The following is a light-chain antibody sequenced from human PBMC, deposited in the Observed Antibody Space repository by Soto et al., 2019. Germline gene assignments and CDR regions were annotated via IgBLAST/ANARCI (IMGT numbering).Light chain of an antibody. J-gene: IGKJ1*01. Sequence: EIVLTQSPGTLSLSPGERATLSCRASQSVSSSYLAWYQQKPGQAPRLLIYGASSRATGIPDRFSGSGSGTDFTLTISRLELEDFAVYYCQQYGSSSTFGQGTKVEIK. CDR3: QQYGSSST. CDR2: GAS. V-gene: IGKV3-20*01. CDR1: QSVSSSY.